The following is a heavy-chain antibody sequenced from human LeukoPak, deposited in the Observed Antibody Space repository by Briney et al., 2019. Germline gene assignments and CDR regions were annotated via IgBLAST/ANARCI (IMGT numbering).Heavy chain of an antibody. CDR2: ISSNGGST. V-gene: IGHV3-64*01. D-gene: IGHD2-21*02. Sequence: PGGSLRLSCAASGFTFSSYAMHWVRQAPGKGLEYVSAISSNGGSTYYANSVKGRFTISRDNSKNTLYLQMGSLRAEDMAVYYCARAVVVTAILDYWGQGTLVTVSS. CDR1: GFTFSSYA. J-gene: IGHJ4*02. CDR3: ARAVVVTAILDY.